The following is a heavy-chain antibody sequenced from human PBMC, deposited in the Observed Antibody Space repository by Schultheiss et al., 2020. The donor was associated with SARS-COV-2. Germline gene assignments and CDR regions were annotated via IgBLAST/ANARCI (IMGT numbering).Heavy chain of an antibody. V-gene: IGHV4-39*07. CDR3: ARGYRYFYYAMDV. J-gene: IGHJ6*02. Sequence: SETLSLTCTVSGGSISRSGYYWGWIRQSPGKGLEWIGSMFYTDNTYYNPPLKSRVTISADTSKNQFSLKMSSVTAADTAVYYCARGYRYFYYAMDVWGQGTTVTVSS. CDR2: MFYTDNT. CDR1: GGSISRSGYY. D-gene: IGHD5-18*01.